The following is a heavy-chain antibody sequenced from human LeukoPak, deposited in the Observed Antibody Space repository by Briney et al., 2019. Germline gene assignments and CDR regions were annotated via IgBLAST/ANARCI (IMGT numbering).Heavy chain of an antibody. CDR2: INHSGST. CDR1: GGSFSGYY. V-gene: IGHV4-34*01. Sequence: SETLSLTCAAYGGSFSGYYWSWIRQPPGKGLEWIGEINHSGSTNYNPSLKSRVTISVDTSKNQFSLKLSSVTAADAAVYYCARGYCSSTSCRNWFDPWGQGTLVTVSS. J-gene: IGHJ5*02. D-gene: IGHD2-2*01. CDR3: ARGYCSSTSCRNWFDP.